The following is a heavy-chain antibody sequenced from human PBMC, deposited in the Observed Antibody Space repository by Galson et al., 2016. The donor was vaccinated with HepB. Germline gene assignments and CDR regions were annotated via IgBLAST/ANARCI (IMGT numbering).Heavy chain of an antibody. V-gene: IGHV3-30-3*01. CDR3: ARSSSCSTINCFLPFDS. Sequence: SLRLSCAASGFTFSSHAMHWVRQAPGKGLEWVAIVSDDGTHTDYADSVKGRFTISRDNSKNTPDLQMNSLRAEDTSMYYCARSSSCSTINCFLPFDSWGLGTLVTVAS. J-gene: IGHJ4*02. CDR2: VSDDGTHT. CDR1: GFTFSSHA. D-gene: IGHD2-2*01.